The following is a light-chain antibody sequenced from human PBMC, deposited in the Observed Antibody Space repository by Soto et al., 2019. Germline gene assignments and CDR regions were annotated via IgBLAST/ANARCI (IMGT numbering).Light chain of an antibody. J-gene: IGKJ2*01. Sequence: DIQMTQSPSSLSASVGDRVTITCRASQNIDDFLNWYRQEAGKAPKLLISAAFSLQSGVPSRFSGSGSGTDFTLTISSLQPEDFATYYCQQSYSTPRTFGQGTKVEI. CDR1: QNIDDF. CDR3: QQSYSTPRT. CDR2: AAF. V-gene: IGKV1-39*01.